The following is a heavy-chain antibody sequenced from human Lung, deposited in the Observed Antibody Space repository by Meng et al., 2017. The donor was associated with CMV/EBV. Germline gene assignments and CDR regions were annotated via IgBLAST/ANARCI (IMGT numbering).Heavy chain of an antibody. Sequence: QLHRLQSGRWGMRPGSSGRVSCKVSGYTFGSYGICWVRQAPGQGLEWMGWFVNYLDTYPAPKFQGRVTMTTDTHTSTAFMELRSLRSDDTAVYYCARGTPGRSYSDYWGQGTLVTVSS. CDR3: ARGTPGRSYSDY. CDR2: FVNYLDT. J-gene: IGHJ4*02. V-gene: IGHV1-18*01. D-gene: IGHD3-10*01. CDR1: GYTFGSYG.